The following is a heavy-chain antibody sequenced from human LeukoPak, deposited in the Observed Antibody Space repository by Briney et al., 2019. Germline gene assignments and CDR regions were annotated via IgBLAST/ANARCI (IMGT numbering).Heavy chain of an antibody. CDR2: ISGSGGST. CDR3: AKDGYYYDSSGYYYENYFDY. D-gene: IGHD3-22*01. V-gene: IGHV3-23*01. CDR1: GFTFSSYA. Sequence: GGFLRLSCAASGFTFSSYAMSWVRQAPGKGLEWVSAISGSGGSTYYADSVKGRFTISRDNSKNTLYLQMNSLRAEDTAVYYCAKDGYYYDSSGYYYENYFDYWGQGTLVTVSS. J-gene: IGHJ4*02.